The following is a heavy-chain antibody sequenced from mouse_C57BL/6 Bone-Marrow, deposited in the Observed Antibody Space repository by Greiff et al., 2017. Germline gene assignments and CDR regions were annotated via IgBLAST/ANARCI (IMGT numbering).Heavy chain of an antibody. J-gene: IGHJ4*01. CDR2: IYPRSGNT. Sequence: QVQLQQSGAELARPGASVKLSCKASGYTFTSYGISWVKQRTGQGLEWIGEIYPRSGNTYYNEKFKGKATLTADKSSSTAYMELRSLTSEDSAVYVCARQRLRKRGYAMDYWGQGTSVTVSA. V-gene: IGHV1-81*01. D-gene: IGHD1-1*01. CDR1: GYTFTSYG. CDR3: ARQRLRKRGYAMDY.